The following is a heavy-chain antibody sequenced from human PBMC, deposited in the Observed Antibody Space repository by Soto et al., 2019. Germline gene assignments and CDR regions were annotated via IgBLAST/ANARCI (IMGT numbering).Heavy chain of an antibody. CDR3: AIAMDTAMGRPD. J-gene: IGHJ4*02. CDR1: GFTVSSYS. CDR2: ISSSSSTI. D-gene: IGHD5-18*01. Sequence: GGSLRLSCAASGFTVSSYSMNWVRQAPGKGLEWVSYISSSSSTIYYADSVKGRFTISRDNAKNSLYLQMNSLKDDDTALYYCAIAMDTAMGRPDWGQGTLVTVSS. V-gene: IGHV3-48*02.